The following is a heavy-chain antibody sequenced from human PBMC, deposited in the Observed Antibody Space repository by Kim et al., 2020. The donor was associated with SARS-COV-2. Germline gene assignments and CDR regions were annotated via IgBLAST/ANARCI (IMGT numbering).Heavy chain of an antibody. CDR2: INPSFGST. CDR1: GYTFTSYT. CDR3: ARDLTTLSTYTNYYYCMDV. Sequence: ASVKVSCKASGYTFTSYTINWVRQAPGQGLEWMGMINPSFGSTSYAQKFQGRVTITRDTSTSTAYMELSSLRSEDTAVYYCARDLTTLSTYTNYYYCMDV. V-gene: IGHV1-46*01. J-gene: IGHJ6*01. D-gene: IGHD4-17*01.